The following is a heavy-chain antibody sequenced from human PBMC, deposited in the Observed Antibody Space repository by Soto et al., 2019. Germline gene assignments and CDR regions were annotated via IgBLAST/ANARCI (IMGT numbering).Heavy chain of an antibody. J-gene: IGHJ4*02. CDR3: ARGLAAAGRTENYYFDY. CDR2: INHSGST. D-gene: IGHD6-13*01. CDR1: GGSFSGYY. V-gene: IGHV4-34*01. Sequence: QVQLQQWGAGLLKPSETLSLTCAVYGGSFSGYYWSWIRQPPGKGLEWMGEINHSGSTNYNPSLKSRVTISVDTSKNQFSLKLSSVTAADTAVYYCARGLAAAGRTENYYFDYWGQGTLVTVSS.